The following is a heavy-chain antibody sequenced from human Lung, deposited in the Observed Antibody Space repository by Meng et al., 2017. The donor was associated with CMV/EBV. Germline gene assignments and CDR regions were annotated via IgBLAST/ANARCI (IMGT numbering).Heavy chain of an antibody. V-gene: IGHV1-2*06. J-gene: IGHJ4*01. Sequence: VQLVQSWAEVKRPGASGKLSCQASGYTFSGFYMNWARQAPGHGLEWLGRVNPVSDDTHYAQKFVGRLTVTRGATINTAFMELTSLRPDDTAVYYCAKSSDNGWSSWGPGTLVTVSS. CDR1: GYTFSGFY. CDR2: VNPVSDDT. CDR3: AKSSDNGWSS. D-gene: IGHD6-19*01.